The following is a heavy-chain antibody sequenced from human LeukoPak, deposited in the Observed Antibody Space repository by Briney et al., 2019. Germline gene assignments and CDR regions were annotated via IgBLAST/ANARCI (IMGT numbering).Heavy chain of an antibody. D-gene: IGHD6-25*01. CDR1: NASVNSYF. CDR3: GRQGYTAAYHFFDY. CDR2: IYTTGTT. Sequence: SETLSLTCTVSNASVNSYFWGWVRQPAGKGLEWLGRIYTTGTTYYNPSLKNRLTLSIETSKSQFSLTLRSATAADTAVYFCGRQGYTAAYHFFDYWSLGTLVTVSS. J-gene: IGHJ4*02. V-gene: IGHV4-4*07.